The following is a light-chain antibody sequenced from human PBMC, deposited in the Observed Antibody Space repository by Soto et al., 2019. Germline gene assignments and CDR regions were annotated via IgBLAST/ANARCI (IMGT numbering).Light chain of an antibody. V-gene: IGKV3-20*01. CDR1: QSVSNNY. J-gene: IGKJ1*01. CDR2: GTS. Sequence: EIVLTQSPGTLSLSPGERATLSCRASQSVSNNYLAWYQQKPGQAPRLLIYGTSSRATGIPDRFSGRGSGTDFTLTISRLEPEDVAVYYCQQYGSSSTFGQGTKVDIK. CDR3: QQYGSSST.